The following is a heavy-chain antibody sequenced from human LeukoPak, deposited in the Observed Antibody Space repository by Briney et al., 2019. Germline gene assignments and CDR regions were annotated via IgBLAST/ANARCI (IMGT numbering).Heavy chain of an antibody. J-gene: IGHJ3*02. CDR1: GGSISSHY. Sequence: SETLSLTCTVSGGSISSHYWSWIRQPPGKGLEWIGYIYHSGSTNYNPSLKSRVTISVDTSKNQFSLKLSSVTAADTAVYYCARGSAADAFDIWGQGTTVTVSS. CDR3: ARGSAADAFDI. V-gene: IGHV4-59*11. CDR2: IYHSGST.